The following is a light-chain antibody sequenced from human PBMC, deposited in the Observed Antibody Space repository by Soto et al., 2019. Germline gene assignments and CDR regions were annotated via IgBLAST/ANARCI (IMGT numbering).Light chain of an antibody. CDR1: QSISSW. CDR2: KAS. CDR3: QQYNSYPT. Sequence: DIQITQSPSTLSASVGDRVTITCRASQSISSWLAWYQQKPGKAPKLLIYKASSLESGVPSRLSGSGSGTEFTLTISSLQPDDFATYYCQQYNSYPTFGQGTKVDIK. J-gene: IGKJ1*01. V-gene: IGKV1-5*03.